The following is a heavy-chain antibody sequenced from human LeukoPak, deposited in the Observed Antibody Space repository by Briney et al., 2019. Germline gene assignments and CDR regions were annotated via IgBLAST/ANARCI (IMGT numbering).Heavy chain of an antibody. D-gene: IGHD3-10*01. Sequence: GASVKVSCKASGYTFISYDINWVRQATGQGLEWMGWMNPNSGNTGSAQKFQGRVTMTRNTSISTAYMELSSLRSEDTAVYYCAREEYYGSGSYRGNWFDPWGQGTLVTVSS. CDR3: AREEYYGSGSYRGNWFDP. V-gene: IGHV1-8*01. J-gene: IGHJ5*02. CDR2: MNPNSGNT. CDR1: GYTFISYD.